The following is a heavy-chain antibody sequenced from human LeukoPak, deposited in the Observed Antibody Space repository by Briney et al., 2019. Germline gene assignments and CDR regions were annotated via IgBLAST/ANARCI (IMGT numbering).Heavy chain of an antibody. CDR3: ARVRLADERAWAY. CDR2: ITPKSGGT. D-gene: IGHD3-3*02. V-gene: IGHV1-2*02. CDR1: GYTFSDFY. J-gene: IGHJ4*02. Sequence: ASVKVSCKASGYTFSDFYIHWVRQAPGQGLEYVGWITPKSGGTYSPQRFQGRVTMTRDASISTAYMELGSLRSDDTAVYFCARVRLADERAWAYWGQGTLVTVSS.